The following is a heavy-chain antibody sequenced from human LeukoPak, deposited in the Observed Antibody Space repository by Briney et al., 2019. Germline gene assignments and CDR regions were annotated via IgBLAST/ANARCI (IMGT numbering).Heavy chain of an antibody. CDR2: IYYSGST. CDR1: GGSIGTYY. CDR3: AKWGPPLGAFDI. J-gene: IGHJ3*02. Sequence: PSETLSLTCTVSGGSIGTYYWSWVRQPPGKGLEWIGYIYYSGSTNYNPSLKSRITISVDTSKNQFSLKLSSVTAADTAVYYCAKWGPPLGAFDIWGQGTMVTVSS. D-gene: IGHD3-16*01. V-gene: IGHV4-59*01.